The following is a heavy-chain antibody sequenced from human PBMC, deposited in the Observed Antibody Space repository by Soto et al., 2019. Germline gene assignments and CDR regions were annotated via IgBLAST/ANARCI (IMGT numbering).Heavy chain of an antibody. Sequence: PSETLSLTSAVYGGSFSGYYWRWIRQPPGKGLEWIGEINHSGSTNYNPSLKSRVSISVDTSKNQFALKLSSVTAADTAVYYCVRGRLRLVYCSGGSCYSFYYWGQGTLVTVSS. CDR1: GGSFSGYY. CDR3: VRGRLRLVYCSGGSCYSFYY. V-gene: IGHV4-34*01. J-gene: IGHJ4*02. CDR2: INHSGST. D-gene: IGHD2-15*01.